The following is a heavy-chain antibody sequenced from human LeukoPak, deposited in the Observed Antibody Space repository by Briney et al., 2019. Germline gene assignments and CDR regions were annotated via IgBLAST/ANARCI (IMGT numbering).Heavy chain of an antibody. CDR3: AKDSSYGNYYYYGMDV. D-gene: IGHD5-18*01. CDR1: GFTFDDYA. V-gene: IGHV3-9*01. J-gene: IGHJ6*02. CDR2: ISWNSGSI. Sequence: GGSLRLSCAASGFTFDDYAMHWVRQAPGKGLEWVSGISWNSGSIGYADSVKGRFTISRGNAKNSLYLQMNSLRAEDTALYYCAKDSSYGNYYYYGMDVWGQGTTVTVSS.